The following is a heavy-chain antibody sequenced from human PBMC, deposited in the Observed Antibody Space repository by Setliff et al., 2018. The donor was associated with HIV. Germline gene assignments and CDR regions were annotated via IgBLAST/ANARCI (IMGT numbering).Heavy chain of an antibody. CDR1: GYTFATYD. CDR3: ARGYASGSGSYYYDY. V-gene: IGHV1-8*02. Sequence: ASVKVSCKSSGYTFATYDINWVRQAAGQGLEWLGWVNPYSGNSGYAQKFQGRLTMTRDTSRGTAHMELRSLRSDDTAVYFCARGYASGSGSYYYDYWGQGTLVTVSS. D-gene: IGHD2-15*01. CDR2: VNPYSGNS. J-gene: IGHJ4*02.